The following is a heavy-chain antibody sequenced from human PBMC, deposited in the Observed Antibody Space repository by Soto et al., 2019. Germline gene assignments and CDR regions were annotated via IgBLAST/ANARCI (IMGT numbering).Heavy chain of an antibody. D-gene: IGHD1-1*01. J-gene: IGHJ3*02. V-gene: IGHV4-34*01. CDR1: GGSVSSGSYY. CDR3: ARVERGTATTVVDAFDI. CDR2: MSHSGGT. Sequence: QVQLQQWGAGLLKPSETLSLTCAVYGGSVSSGSYYWSWIRQPPGKGPEWIGEMSHSGGTHFNPSLKSRVTISVDTSKNQFSLKMSFVTAADTALYYCARVERGTATTVVDAFDIWGPGTMVTVSS.